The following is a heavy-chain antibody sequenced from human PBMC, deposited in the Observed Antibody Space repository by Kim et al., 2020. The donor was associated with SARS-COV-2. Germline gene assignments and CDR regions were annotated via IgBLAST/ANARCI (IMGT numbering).Heavy chain of an antibody. Sequence: ASVKVSCKASGYTFTTYAMHWVRQAPGQRLEWMGWINVGNGNTKYSQKFQGRVTFTRDTSASTAYMELSSLRSEDTAVYYCARALFPRNYDYVLESYRDDAFDIWGQGTMVTVSS. J-gene: IGHJ3*02. CDR2: INVGNGNT. CDR1: GYTFTTYA. V-gene: IGHV1-3*01. D-gene: IGHD3-16*02. CDR3: ARALFPRNYDYVLESYRDDAFDI.